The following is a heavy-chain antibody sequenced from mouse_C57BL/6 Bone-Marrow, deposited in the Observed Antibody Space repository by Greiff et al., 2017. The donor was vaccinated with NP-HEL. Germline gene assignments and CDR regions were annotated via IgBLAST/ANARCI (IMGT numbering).Heavy chain of an antibody. J-gene: IGHJ4*01. Sequence: EVKLMESGGGLVQPGGSLKLSCAASGFTFSDYYMYWVRQTPEKRLEWVAYISNGGGSTYYPDTVQGRFTISRDNAKNTLYLQMSRLKSEDTAMYYCARHLRRGAMDYWGQGTSVTVSS. CDR3: ARHLRRGAMDY. CDR2: ISNGGGST. V-gene: IGHV5-12*01. D-gene: IGHD3-2*02. CDR1: GFTFSDYY.